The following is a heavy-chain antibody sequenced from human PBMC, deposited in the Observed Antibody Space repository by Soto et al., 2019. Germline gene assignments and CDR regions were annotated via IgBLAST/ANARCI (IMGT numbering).Heavy chain of an antibody. J-gene: IGHJ5*02. D-gene: IGHD2-2*01. CDR1: GGTFSSYT. CDR2: INPISGAS. CDR3: ARGPVVVPAAIGLGWFDP. Sequence: SVKVSCKASGGTFSSYTLNWVRQAPGQGLEWMGGINPISGASNYAQKFRGRVTITADESTSTAYMDLSTLRSEDTAVYYCARGPVVVPAAIGLGWFDPWGQGTLVTVSS. V-gene: IGHV1-69*13.